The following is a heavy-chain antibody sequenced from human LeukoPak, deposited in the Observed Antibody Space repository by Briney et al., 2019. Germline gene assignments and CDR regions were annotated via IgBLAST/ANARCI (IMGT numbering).Heavy chain of an antibody. D-gene: IGHD4-17*01. CDR2: ISSRSVYI. J-gene: IGHJ4*02. Sequence: GGSLRLSCAAPGFTYSSYSMNWVRQAPGKGLEWVSAISSRSVYIYSADSVRGRFTISRDDAENSLFLQMNSLRAEDTAVYYCARSRTTATKDPLDSWGQGTLVTVSS. CDR3: ARSRTTATKDPLDS. CDR1: GFTYSSYS. V-gene: IGHV3-21*01.